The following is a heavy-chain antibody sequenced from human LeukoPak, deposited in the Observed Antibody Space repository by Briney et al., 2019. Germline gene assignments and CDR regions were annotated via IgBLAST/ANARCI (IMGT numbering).Heavy chain of an antibody. J-gene: IGHJ5*02. CDR2: IYYSGST. CDR3: ARRNIVATIFDP. Sequence: SETLSLTCTVSGGSISSSSYYWGWIRQPPGKGLEWIGSIYYSGSTYYNPSLKSRVTISVDTSKNQFSLKLSSVTAADTAVYYCARRNIVATIFDPWGQGTLVTVSS. V-gene: IGHV4-39*01. D-gene: IGHD5-12*01. CDR1: GGSISSSSYY.